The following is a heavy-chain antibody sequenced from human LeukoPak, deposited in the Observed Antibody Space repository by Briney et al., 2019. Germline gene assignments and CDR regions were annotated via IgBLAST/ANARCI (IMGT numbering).Heavy chain of an antibody. Sequence: ASVKVSCKASGYTFTSYYMHWVRQAPGQGLEWMGIIKPSAKSTLYAQKFQGRVTVTSDMSTSTVYVELSSLRSEDTAVYYCAREVPETFNFDYWGQGTPVTVSS. D-gene: IGHD2/OR15-2a*01. CDR3: AREVPETFNFDY. V-gene: IGHV1-46*01. J-gene: IGHJ4*02. CDR2: IKPSAKST. CDR1: GYTFTSYY.